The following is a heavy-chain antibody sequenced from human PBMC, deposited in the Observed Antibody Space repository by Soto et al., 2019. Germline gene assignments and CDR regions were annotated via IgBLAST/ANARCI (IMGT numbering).Heavy chain of an antibody. J-gene: IGHJ4*02. V-gene: IGHV3-23*01. CDR1: GFTFSSYA. D-gene: IGHD6-13*01. CDR2: VSGRGGSA. Sequence: PGGSLRLSCAASGFTFSSYALSWVRQAPGKGLEWVSSVSGRGGSAYYADSVKGRFTISRDNSKNTVYLQMNSLRVEDTAVYHCEKERGLAAPPGKFDYWGQGTLVTVSS. CDR3: EKERGLAAPPGKFDY.